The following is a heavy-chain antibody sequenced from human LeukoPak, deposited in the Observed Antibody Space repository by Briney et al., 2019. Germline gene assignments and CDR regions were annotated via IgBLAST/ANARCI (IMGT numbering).Heavy chain of an antibody. D-gene: IGHD5-18*01. CDR3: TRVSVFQLWFYYFDY. V-gene: IGHV3-49*04. Sequence: GGSLRLSCTASGFTFGDYAMSWVRQAPGKGLEWVGFIRSKAYGGTTEYAASVKGRFTISRDDSKSIAYLRMNSLKTEDTAVYYCTRVSVFQLWFYYFDYWGQGTLVTVSS. CDR2: IRSKAYGGTT. CDR1: GFTFGDYA. J-gene: IGHJ4*02.